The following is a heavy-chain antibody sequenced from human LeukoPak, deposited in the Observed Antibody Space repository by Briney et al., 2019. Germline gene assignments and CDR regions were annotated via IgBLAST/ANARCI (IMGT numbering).Heavy chain of an antibody. CDR2: IIPIFGIA. CDR1: AGTFSSYA. CDR3: ARGGPITMVRGVIITRDGMDV. V-gene: IGHV1-69*04. J-gene: IGHJ6*02. D-gene: IGHD3-10*01. Sequence: ASVKVSCKASAGTFSSYAISWVRQAPGQGLEWMGRIIPIFGIANYAQKFQGRVTITADKSTSTAYMELSSLRSEDTAVYYCARGGPITMVRGVIITRDGMDVWGQGTTVTVSS.